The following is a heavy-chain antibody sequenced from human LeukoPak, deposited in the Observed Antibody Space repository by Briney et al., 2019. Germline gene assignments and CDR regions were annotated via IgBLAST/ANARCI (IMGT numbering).Heavy chain of an antibody. J-gene: IGHJ4*02. Sequence: GGSLRLSCTTSGFTFGDYAVAWVRQAPGKGLEWVGFARNRAYGGATEYAASAKGRFTISRDDSRNIAYLQMSGLQTDDTAVYYCSRGSIENRIGWYIDYWGQGTLVTVSS. V-gene: IGHV3-49*04. CDR2: ARNRAYGGAT. CDR3: SRGSIENRIGWYIDY. D-gene: IGHD6-19*01. CDR1: GFTFGDYA.